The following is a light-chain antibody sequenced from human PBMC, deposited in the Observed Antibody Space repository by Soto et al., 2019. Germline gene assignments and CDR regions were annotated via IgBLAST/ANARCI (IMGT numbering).Light chain of an antibody. V-gene: IGLV2-14*03. CDR3: SSYTSSNTYV. J-gene: IGLJ1*01. CDR2: NVS. Sequence: QSLITQPAFLSGSSGQSIAIYCTGTSSDVGGYNSVSWYQQQPGKAPKLIIYNVSNRPLWVSDRFSGSKSGNTASLTISGLQAEDEADYYCSSYTSSNTYVFGTGT. CDR1: SSDVGGYNS.